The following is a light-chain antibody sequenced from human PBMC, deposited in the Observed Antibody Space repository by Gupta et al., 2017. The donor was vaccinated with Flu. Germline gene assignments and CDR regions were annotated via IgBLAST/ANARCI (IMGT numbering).Light chain of an antibody. CDR1: QSSARN. CDR3: QQYNNGRRT. V-gene: IGKV3-15*01. CDR2: GAA. Sequence: PATLSVLPEDRATPSYRSNQSSARNLAWYQQKPGEAPRLLIDGAATRATGSPARFSGSGAGAEFISTISSLQYEDVAVYYYQQYNNGRRTFGQGTKVEIK. J-gene: IGKJ1*01.